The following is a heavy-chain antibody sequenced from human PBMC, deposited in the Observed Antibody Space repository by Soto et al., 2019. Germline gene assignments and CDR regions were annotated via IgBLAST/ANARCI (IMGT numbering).Heavy chain of an antibody. CDR3: ARDRSGIQLLIGAFDI. D-gene: IGHD5-18*01. V-gene: IGHV3-NL1*01. CDR1: GFTFSSYG. J-gene: IGHJ3*02. CDR2: ISGSGGST. Sequence: PGGSLRLSCAASGFTFSSYGMHWVRQAPGKGLEWVAVISGSGGSTYYADSVKGRFTISRDNSKNTLYLQMNSLRAEDTAVYYCARDRSGIQLLIGAFDIWGQGTMVTVSS.